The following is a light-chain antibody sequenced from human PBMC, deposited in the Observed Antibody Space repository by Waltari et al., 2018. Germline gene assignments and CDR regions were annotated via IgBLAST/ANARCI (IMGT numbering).Light chain of an antibody. V-gene: IGLV1-40*01. CDR3: QSYDSSLNGWV. J-gene: IGLJ3*02. CDR2: GNS. Sequence: QSVLTQPPSVSGSPGQRVPIPCPGSRSNIGAGYAVHWYQQLPGTAPKVLIYGNSNRPAGVPDRFSGSKSGTSASLAITGLQAEDEADYYCQSYDSSLNGWVFGGRTKLTVL. CDR1: RSNIGAGYA.